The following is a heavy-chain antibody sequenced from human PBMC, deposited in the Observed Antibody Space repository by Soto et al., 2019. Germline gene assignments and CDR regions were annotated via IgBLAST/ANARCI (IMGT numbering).Heavy chain of an antibody. CDR1: GFTFSSFD. CDR3: VRRVSGNYDY. V-gene: IGHV3-64*01. CDR2: ISSNGGTT. D-gene: IGHD1-7*01. J-gene: IGHJ4*02. Sequence: EVQLAESGGGMVQPGGPRRLSGVPSGFTFSSFDRHWVPQAPGKGLEYVWSISSNGGTTYYGNSVKGRFTISRDNSKNTLYLQMGSLRAEDMAVYYCVRRVSGNYDYWGQGTLVTVSS.